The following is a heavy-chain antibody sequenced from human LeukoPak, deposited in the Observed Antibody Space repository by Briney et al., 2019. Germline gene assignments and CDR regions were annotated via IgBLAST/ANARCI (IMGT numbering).Heavy chain of an antibody. CDR1: GFTVSSNY. D-gene: IGHD2-2*01. CDR2: IYSGGST. V-gene: IGHV3-66*01. CDR3: ARVEYCSSTSCVPHYYYYMDV. J-gene: IGHJ6*03. Sequence: GGSLRLSCAASGFTVSSNYMSWVRQAPGKGLEWVSVIYSGGSTYYADSVKGRFTISRDNSKNTLYLQMNSLRAEDTAVYYCARVEYCSSTSCVPHYYYYMDVWGKGTTVTISS.